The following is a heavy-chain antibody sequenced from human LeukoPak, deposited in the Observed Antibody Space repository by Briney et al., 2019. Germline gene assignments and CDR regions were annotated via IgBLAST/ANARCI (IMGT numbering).Heavy chain of an antibody. D-gene: IGHD3-10*01. J-gene: IGHJ4*02. Sequence: ASETLSLTCTVSGGSISRSSYYWGWIRQPPGKGLEWIGYIYHSGSTYYNPSLKSRVTISVDRSKNQFSLKLSSVTAADTAVYYCARALSLQRSFDYWGQGTLVTVSS. CDR1: GGSISRSSYY. CDR2: IYHSGST. CDR3: ARALSLQRSFDY. V-gene: IGHV4-30-2*01.